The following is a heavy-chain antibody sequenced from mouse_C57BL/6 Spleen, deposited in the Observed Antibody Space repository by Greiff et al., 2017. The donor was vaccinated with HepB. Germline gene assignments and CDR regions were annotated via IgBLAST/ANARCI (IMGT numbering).Heavy chain of an antibody. V-gene: IGHV14-4*01. D-gene: IGHD1-1*02. CDR1: GFNIKDDY. CDR3: TTGGGLHWYFDV. Sequence: EVQLQQSGAELVRPGASVKLSCTASGFNIKDDYMHWVKQRPEQGLEWIGWIDPENGDTEYASKFQGKATITADTSSNTAYLQLSSLTSEDTAVYYCTTGGGLHWYFDVWGTGTTVTVSS. CDR2: IDPENGDT. J-gene: IGHJ1*03.